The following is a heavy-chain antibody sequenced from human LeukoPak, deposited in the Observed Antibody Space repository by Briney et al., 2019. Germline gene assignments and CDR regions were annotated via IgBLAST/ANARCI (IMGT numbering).Heavy chain of an antibody. V-gene: IGHV1-24*01. D-gene: IGHD6-19*01. Sequence: GASVKVSCKVSGYTLTELSMHWVRQAPGKGLEWMGGFDPEDGETIYAQKFQGRVTMTEDTSTDTAYMELSSLRSEDTAVYYCATRYSTGARGSFDYWGQGTLVTVSS. CDR2: FDPEDGET. CDR3: ATRYSTGARGSFDY. CDR1: GYTLTELS. J-gene: IGHJ4*02.